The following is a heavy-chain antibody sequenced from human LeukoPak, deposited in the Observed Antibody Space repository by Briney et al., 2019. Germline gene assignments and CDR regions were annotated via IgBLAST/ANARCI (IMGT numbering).Heavy chain of an antibody. CDR2: IYNSGST. CDR3: ARGSTFWYFDL. CDR1: GGSMSSYY. V-gene: IGHV4-59*01. J-gene: IGHJ2*01. Sequence: SETLSLTCTDSGGSMSSYYWSWIRQPPGKGLEWIGYIYNSGSTNYNPSLTSRVTISVDTSKNQFSLKLSSVTAADTAVYYCARGSTFWYFDLWGRGTLVTVSS.